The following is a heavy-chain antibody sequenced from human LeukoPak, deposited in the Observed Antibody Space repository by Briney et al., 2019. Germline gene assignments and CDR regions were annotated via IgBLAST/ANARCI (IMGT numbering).Heavy chain of an antibody. D-gene: IGHD3-10*01. V-gene: IGHV3-7*01. Sequence: PGGSLRLSCAASGFTFSSYWMSWVRQAPGKGLEWVANIKQDGSEKYYVDSVKGRFTISRDNAKNSLYLQMKSLRAEDTAVYCCANNRGSGSYNDYWGQGTLVTVSS. CDR3: ANNRGSGSYNDY. CDR1: GFTFSSYW. CDR2: IKQDGSEK. J-gene: IGHJ4*02.